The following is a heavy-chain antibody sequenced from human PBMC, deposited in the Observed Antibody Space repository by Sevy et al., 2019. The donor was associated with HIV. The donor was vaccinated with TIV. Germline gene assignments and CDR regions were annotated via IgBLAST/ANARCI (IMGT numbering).Heavy chain of an antibody. D-gene: IGHD5-12*01. CDR2: ISFDGGNK. Sequence: GGSLRLSCAASGFSLSDYAIHWARQGPVKGLEWLTVISFDGGNKYYADCVKVRFTISRENSKNTVFLQMNSLRPDDTALYYCARGPYNSGLRLDFWGRGILVTVSS. J-gene: IGHJ4*02. CDR3: ARGPYNSGLRLDF. V-gene: IGHV3-30-3*01. CDR1: GFSLSDYA.